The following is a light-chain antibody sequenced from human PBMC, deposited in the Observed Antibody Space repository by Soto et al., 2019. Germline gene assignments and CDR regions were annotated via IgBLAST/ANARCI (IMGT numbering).Light chain of an antibody. CDR1: SSDVGGSNY. J-gene: IGLJ3*02. Sequence: QSALTQPASVSGSPGQSITISCTGTSSDVGGSNYVSWYQQHPGKAPKLMIYEVSNRPSGLSNRFSGSKSGNTASLTISGLQAEDEADYYCSSYTSSSTLEVFGGGTKLTVL. V-gene: IGLV2-14*01. CDR3: SSYTSSSTLEV. CDR2: EVS.